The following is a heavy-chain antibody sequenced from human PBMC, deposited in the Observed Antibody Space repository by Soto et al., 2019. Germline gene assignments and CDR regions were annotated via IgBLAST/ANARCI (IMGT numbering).Heavy chain of an antibody. CDR2: INTYNGNT. CDR1: GYTFTRYG. CDR3: AMVDVYVTPSPQDV. J-gene: IGHJ6*02. Sequence: QVQLVQSGAEVKNPGASVKVSCKASGYTFTRYGIGWARQAPGQGLEWMGGINTYNGNTNYAQNVQGRGTLTTDTSTSTAYMELRSLRSNDTAIYYCAMVDVYVTPSPQDVWGQGTTVIVSS. V-gene: IGHV1-18*01. D-gene: IGHD3-16*01.